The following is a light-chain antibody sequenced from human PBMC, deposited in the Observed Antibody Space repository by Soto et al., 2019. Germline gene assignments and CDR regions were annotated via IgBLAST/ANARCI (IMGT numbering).Light chain of an antibody. J-gene: IGKJ5*01. V-gene: IGKV3-11*01. CDR3: QQRSDSIT. CDR1: HSVTTH. Sequence: EIVWTQSPDTLPLSPGERATLSCWASHSVTTHLAWFQPRPGQTPSLLIYDASTRAPGIPARFSGRGSGADFTLTIRSLEPEDFAVDYCQQRSDSITFGQGTRLEIK. CDR2: DAS.